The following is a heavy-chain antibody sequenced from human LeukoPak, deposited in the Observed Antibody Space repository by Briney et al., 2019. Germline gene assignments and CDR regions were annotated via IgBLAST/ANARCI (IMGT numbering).Heavy chain of an antibody. Sequence: PGRSLRLSCAASGFTFSSYAMHWVRQAPGKGLEWVAVISYDGSNKYYADSVKGRFTISRDNSKNTLYLQMNSLRAEDTAVYYCAKVGSSSWYIPHYFDYWGQGTLVTVSS. D-gene: IGHD6-13*01. CDR1: GFTFSSYA. CDR2: ISYDGSNK. J-gene: IGHJ4*02. CDR3: AKVGSSSWYIPHYFDY. V-gene: IGHV3-30*04.